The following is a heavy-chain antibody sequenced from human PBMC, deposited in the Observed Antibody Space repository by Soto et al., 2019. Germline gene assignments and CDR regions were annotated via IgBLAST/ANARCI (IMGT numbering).Heavy chain of an antibody. Sequence: QVRLQESGPGLVRPSQTLSLTCNVSGAPISSGGFYWSWIRQHPGKGPEWIGSIYTSGTTFYNTSLGIRVTMSLDAAKNHFSMELRSVIVADTAVYYGARDPIITPRGVTQVDPRRQGTQLTVS. D-gene: IGHD3-10*01. CDR3: ARDPIITPRGVTQVDP. CDR2: IYTSGTT. CDR1: GAPISSGGFY. V-gene: IGHV4-31*03. J-gene: IGHJ5*02.